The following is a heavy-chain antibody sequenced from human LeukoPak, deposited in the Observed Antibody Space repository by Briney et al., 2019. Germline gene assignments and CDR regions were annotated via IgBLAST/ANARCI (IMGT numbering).Heavy chain of an antibody. Sequence: PGESLKISCKGSGYSFTSYWIGWVRQLPGKGLEWMGIIYPGDSDTRYSPSFQGQVTISADKSISTAYLQWSSLKASDTAMYYCARPGVGELAASFGAFDIWGQGTMVTVSS. CDR2: IYPGDSDT. V-gene: IGHV5-51*01. J-gene: IGHJ3*02. CDR1: GYSFTSYW. D-gene: IGHD3-16*01. CDR3: ARPGVGELAASFGAFDI.